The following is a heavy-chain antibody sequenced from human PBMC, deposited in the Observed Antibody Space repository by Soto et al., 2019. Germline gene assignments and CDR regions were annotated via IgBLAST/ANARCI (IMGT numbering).Heavy chain of an antibody. J-gene: IGHJ4*02. CDR3: ARDVTYMVPDY. CDR1: GFTFSSYS. Sequence: PGGSLRLSCAASGFTFSSYSMNWVRQAPGKGLEWVSSISSSSYIYYADSVKGRFTISRDNAKNSLYLQMNSLRAEDTAVYYCARDVTYMVPDYWGQGTLVTVSS. D-gene: IGHD3-10*01. V-gene: IGHV3-21*01. CDR2: ISSSSYI.